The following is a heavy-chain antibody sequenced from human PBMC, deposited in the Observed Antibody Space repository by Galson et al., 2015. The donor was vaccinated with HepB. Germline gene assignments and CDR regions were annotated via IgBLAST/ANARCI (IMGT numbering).Heavy chain of an antibody. D-gene: IGHD2-15*01. CDR3: ARLPLVGWMHGERGYGSGGSYHRTDYFDY. J-gene: IGHJ4*02. CDR1: GFTFSSYA. V-gene: IGHV3-23*01. CDR2: ISGSGGST. Sequence: SLRLSCAASGFTFSSYAMSWVRQAPGKGLEWVSAISGSGGSTYYADSVKGRFTISRDNSKNTLYLQINSLRAEDTAVYYCARLPLVGWMHGERGYGSGGSYHRTDYFDYWGQGTLVTVSS.